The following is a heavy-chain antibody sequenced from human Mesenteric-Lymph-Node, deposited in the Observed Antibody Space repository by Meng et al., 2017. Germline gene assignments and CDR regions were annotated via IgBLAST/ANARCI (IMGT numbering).Heavy chain of an antibody. D-gene: IGHD6-19*01. CDR3: AREATYSSGWKIYYYYGMDV. V-gene: IGHV3-64*01. J-gene: IGHJ6*02. Sequence: GESLKISCAASGFTFSSYAMHWVRQAPGKGLEYVSAISSNGGSTYYANSVKGRFTISRDNAKNSLYLQMHSLRAEDTAVYYCAREATYSSGWKIYYYYGMDVWGQGTTVTVSS. CDR1: GFTFSSYA. CDR2: ISSNGGST.